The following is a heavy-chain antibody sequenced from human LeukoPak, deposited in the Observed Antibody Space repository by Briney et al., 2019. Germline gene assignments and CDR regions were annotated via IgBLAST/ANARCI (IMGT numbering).Heavy chain of an antibody. J-gene: IGHJ5*02. Sequence: GGSLRLSCAASGFIVSSNYMSWVRQAPGKGLEWVSVIYTGGSTYYADSVQGRFTISRENSKNTLYLQMNSLSAEDTAVYYCARAKLHLLWFVPWRQGPLVSVSS. CDR2: IYTGGST. CDR3: ARAKLHLLWFVP. V-gene: IGHV3-53*01. CDR1: GFIVSSNY. D-gene: IGHD3-10*01.